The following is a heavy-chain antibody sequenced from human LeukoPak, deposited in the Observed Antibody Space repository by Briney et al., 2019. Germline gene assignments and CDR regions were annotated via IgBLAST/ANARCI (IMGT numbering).Heavy chain of an antibody. Sequence: PSETLSLTCAVYGGSFSGYYWSWIRQPPGKGLEWIGEINHSGSTNYNPSLKSRVTISVDTSKNQFSLKLSSVTAADTAVYYCARASGDYLGYWYFDLWGRGTLVTVSS. J-gene: IGHJ2*01. V-gene: IGHV4-34*01. CDR1: GGSFSGYY. CDR2: INHSGST. CDR3: ARASGDYLGYWYFDL. D-gene: IGHD4-17*01.